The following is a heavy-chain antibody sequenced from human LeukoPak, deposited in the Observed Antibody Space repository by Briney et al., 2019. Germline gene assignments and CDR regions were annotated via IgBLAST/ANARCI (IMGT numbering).Heavy chain of an antibody. CDR3: ARELREHGVLDI. J-gene: IGHJ3*02. CDR2: IYSDGST. D-gene: IGHD1-26*01. Sequence: GGSLRLSCAASGFTVSSNYMSWVRQAPGKGLGWVSEIYSDGSTYYAASVKGRFSISRDNSKNTVYLQMNSLRAEDTAVYYCARELREHGVLDIWGQGTMVTVSS. CDR1: GFTVSSNY. V-gene: IGHV3-53*01.